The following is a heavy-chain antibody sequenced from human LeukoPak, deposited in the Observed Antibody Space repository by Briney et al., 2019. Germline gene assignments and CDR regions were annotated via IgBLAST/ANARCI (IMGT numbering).Heavy chain of an antibody. CDR1: GLSIRRTSYG. CDR3: VRGPYSSSWYQGAD. J-gene: IGHJ4*02. Sequence: ASEALSLTCSVSGLSIRRTSYGWLCIREPPGKGREWIVPLYTSGSTTYNPSLKSRITISVDTSKNQFSLKLNSVTAADTAVYYCVRGPYSSSWYQGADWGQGTLVTVSS. D-gene: IGHD6-13*01. CDR2: LYTSGST. V-gene: IGHV4-61*02.